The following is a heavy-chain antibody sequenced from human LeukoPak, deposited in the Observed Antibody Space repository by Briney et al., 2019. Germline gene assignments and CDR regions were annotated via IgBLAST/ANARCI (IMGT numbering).Heavy chain of an antibody. V-gene: IGHV3-30*18. CDR1: GFTFSSYG. D-gene: IGHD1-26*01. Sequence: GGSLRLSCAASGFTFSSYGMPWVRQAPGKGLEWVAVISYDGSNKYYADSVKGRFTISRDNSKNTLYLQMNSLRAEDTAVYYCAKVPGSYGKWYFDLWGRGTLVTVSS. CDR3: AKVPGSYGKWYFDL. CDR2: ISYDGSNK. J-gene: IGHJ2*01.